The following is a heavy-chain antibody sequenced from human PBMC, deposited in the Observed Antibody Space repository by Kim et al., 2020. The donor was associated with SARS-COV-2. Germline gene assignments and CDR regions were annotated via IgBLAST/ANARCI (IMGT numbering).Heavy chain of an antibody. D-gene: IGHD3-16*01. CDR1: GYRFSSFA. CDR2: ISTNTGKP. V-gene: IGHV7-4-1*02. Sequence: ASVKVSCKASGYRFSSFALNWVRQAPGQGLEWMGWISTNTGKPRYAQDFTGRFVFSLDTSVSTAYLQINGLRTDDTSVYYCARSMGELMGFDVWGQGTLV. J-gene: IGHJ5*02. CDR3: ARSMGELMGFDV.